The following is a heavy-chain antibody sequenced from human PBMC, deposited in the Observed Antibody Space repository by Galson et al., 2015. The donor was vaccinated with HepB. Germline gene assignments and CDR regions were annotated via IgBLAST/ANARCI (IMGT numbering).Heavy chain of an antibody. CDR3: ARDPGTGGPEA. J-gene: IGHJ4*02. D-gene: IGHD7-27*01. V-gene: IGHV3-30-3*01. CDR2: ISYDGSNK. Sequence: LRLSCAASGFTFSSYAMHWVRQAPGKGLEWVAVISYDGSNKYYADSVKGRFTISRDNSKNTLYLQMNSLRAEDTAVYYCARDPGTGGPEAWGQGTLVTVSS. CDR1: GFTFSSYA.